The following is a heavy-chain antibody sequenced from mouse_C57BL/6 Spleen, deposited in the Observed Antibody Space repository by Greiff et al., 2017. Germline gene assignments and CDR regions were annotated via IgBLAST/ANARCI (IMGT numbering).Heavy chain of an antibody. D-gene: IGHD1-1*01. CDR3: ASGSTVVGLDY. Sequence: QVQLQQPGAELVMPGASVKLSCKASGYTFTSYWMHWVKQRPGQGLEWIGEIDPSDSYTNYNQKFKGKSTLTVDKSSSTAYMQLSSLTSEDSAVYYCASGSTVVGLDYWGQGTTLTVSS. CDR2: IDPSDSYT. CDR1: GYTFTSYW. J-gene: IGHJ2*01. V-gene: IGHV1-69*01.